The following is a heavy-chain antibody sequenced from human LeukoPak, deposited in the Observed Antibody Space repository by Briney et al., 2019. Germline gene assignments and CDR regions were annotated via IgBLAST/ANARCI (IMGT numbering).Heavy chain of an antibody. CDR3: ARDTVDFLLWFDP. CDR2: INPNSGGT. J-gene: IGHJ5*02. CDR1: GYTFTGYY. V-gene: IGHV1-2*02. Sequence: ASVKVSCKASGYTFTGYYMHWVRQAPGQALEWMGWINPNSGGTNYAQKFQGRVTMTRDTSISTAYMELSRLRSDDTAVYYCARDTVDFLLWFDPWGQGTLVTVSS. D-gene: IGHD3-3*01.